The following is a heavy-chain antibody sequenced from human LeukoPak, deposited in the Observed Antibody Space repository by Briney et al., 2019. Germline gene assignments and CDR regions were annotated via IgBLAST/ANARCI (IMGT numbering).Heavy chain of an antibody. CDR2: INHSGST. V-gene: IGHV4-34*01. J-gene: IGHJ4*02. D-gene: IGHD2-2*01. CDR1: GGSFSGYY. CDR3: ARASVGCSSTSCYSTQFDY. Sequence: SETLPLTCAVYGGSFSGYYWSWIRQPPGKGLEWIGEINHSGSTNYNPSLKSRVTISVDTSKNQFSLKLSSVTAADTAVYYCARASVGCSSTSCYSTQFDYWGQGTLVTVSS.